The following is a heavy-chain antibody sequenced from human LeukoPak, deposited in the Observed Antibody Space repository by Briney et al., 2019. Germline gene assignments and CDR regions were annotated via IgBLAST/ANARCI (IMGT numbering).Heavy chain of an antibody. J-gene: IGHJ4*02. CDR3: ARLTGYSNYGRFDY. CDR1: GGSFSGYY. Sequence: SETLSLTCAVYGGSFSGYYWSWIRQPPGKGLEWIGEINHSGSTNYNPSLKSRVTISVDTSKNQFSLKLSSVTAADTAVYYCARLTGYSNYGRFDYWGQRTLVTVSS. D-gene: IGHD4-11*01. CDR2: INHSGST. V-gene: IGHV4-34*01.